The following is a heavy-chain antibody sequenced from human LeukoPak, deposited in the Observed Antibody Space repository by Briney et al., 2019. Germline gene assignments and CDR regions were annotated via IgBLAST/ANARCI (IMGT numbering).Heavy chain of an antibody. CDR3: ARVALGRRWLPSSYYYGVDV. CDR1: GGTFSSYG. V-gene: IGHV1-69*13. J-gene: IGHJ6*02. CDR2: IIPIFGTA. D-gene: IGHD5-24*01. Sequence: ASVKVSCKASGGTFSSYGINWVRQAPGQGLEWMGGIIPIFGTADYAPKFQGRVTITADESTSTAYVELSNLRSEDTAVYYCARVALGRRWLPSSYYYGVDVWGQGTTVTVSS.